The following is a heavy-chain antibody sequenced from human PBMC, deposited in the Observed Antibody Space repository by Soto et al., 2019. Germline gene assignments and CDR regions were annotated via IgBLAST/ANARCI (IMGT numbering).Heavy chain of an antibody. D-gene: IGHD3-22*01. Sequence: AASVKVSCKASGYTFTSYAMHWVRQAPGQRLEWMGWINTGNGNTKYSQKFQGRLTMTRDTPANTAYLELNSLISEDTAVYYCATPQDYDGCLDSWGQGTLVTVSS. CDR2: INTGNGNT. V-gene: IGHV1-3*04. CDR1: GYTFTSYA. CDR3: ATPQDYDGCLDS. J-gene: IGHJ4*02.